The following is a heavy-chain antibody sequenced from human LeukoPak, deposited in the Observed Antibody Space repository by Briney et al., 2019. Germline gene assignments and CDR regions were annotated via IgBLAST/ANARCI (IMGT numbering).Heavy chain of an antibody. CDR1: GGSISSDRYY. CDR3: ARIYDFWSGYSRPNNWFDP. CDR2: IYYSGTT. J-gene: IGHJ5*02. D-gene: IGHD3-3*01. V-gene: IGHV4-39*07. Sequence: NASETLSLTCAVSGGSISSDRYYWGWIRQPPGKGLEWIGNIYYSGTTYYNPSLRSRVTISVDMSKNQFSLNLNSVTAADTAVYYCARIYDFWSGYSRPNNWFDPWGQGTLVTVSS.